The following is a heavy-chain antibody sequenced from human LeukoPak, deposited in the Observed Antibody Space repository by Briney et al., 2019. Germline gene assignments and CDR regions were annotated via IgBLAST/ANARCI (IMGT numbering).Heavy chain of an antibody. V-gene: IGHV3-21*01. D-gene: IGHD2-8*01. CDR2: ISSSSSYI. CDR1: GFTFSGYS. CDR3: AREPNMNDPNFDY. J-gene: IGHJ4*02. Sequence: GGSLRLSCAASGFTFSGYSMNWVRQAPGKGLEWVSSISSSSSYIYYADSVKGRFTISRDNAKNSLYLQMNSLRAEDTAVYYCAREPNMNDPNFDYWGQGTLVTVSS.